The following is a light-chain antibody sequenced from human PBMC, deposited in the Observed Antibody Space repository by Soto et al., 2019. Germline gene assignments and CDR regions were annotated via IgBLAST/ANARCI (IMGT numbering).Light chain of an antibody. Sequence: QMTQSPSSLFASLGDRLPPSCRPSQGIKEYVAWYQQKTARGPTLLSYAASTMQSGVPSRFSGSGSWTDFTLTISSLQSEDFAVYYCQQYSNWPPITFGQGTRLEIK. V-gene: IGKV1-27*01. CDR2: AAS. CDR1: QGIKEY. J-gene: IGKJ5*01. CDR3: QQYSNWPPIT.